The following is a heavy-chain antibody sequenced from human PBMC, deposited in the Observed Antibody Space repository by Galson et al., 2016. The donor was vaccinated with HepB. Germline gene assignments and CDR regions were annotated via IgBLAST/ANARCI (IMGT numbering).Heavy chain of an antibody. V-gene: IGHV3-23*01. Sequence: SLRLSCAASGFTFSSYAMSWVRQAPGKGLEWVSLISGSGGSTYYADSVKGRFTISWANSESTLYLQMDTLSAEATSIYYCAKDMDSGWYIHYWGQGTLVTVSS. D-gene: IGHD6-19*01. CDR1: GFTFSSYA. J-gene: IGHJ4*02. CDR3: AKDMDSGWYIHY. CDR2: ISGSGGST.